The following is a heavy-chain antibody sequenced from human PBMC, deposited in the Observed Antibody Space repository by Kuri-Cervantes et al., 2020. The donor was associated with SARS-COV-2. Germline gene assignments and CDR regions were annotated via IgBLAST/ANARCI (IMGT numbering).Heavy chain of an antibody. V-gene: IGHV1-2*04. J-gene: IGHJ6*02. CDR3: ARGMVRGLIQSYYYGMDV. CDR2: INPNSGGT. Sequence: ASVKVSCKASGYTFSDYYMYWVRQAPGQGLEWMGWINPNSGGTNYAQKFQGWVTMTRDTSISTAYMELSRLRSDDTAVYYCARGMVRGLIQSYYYGMDVWGQGTTVTVSS. CDR1: GYTFSDYY. D-gene: IGHD3-10*01.